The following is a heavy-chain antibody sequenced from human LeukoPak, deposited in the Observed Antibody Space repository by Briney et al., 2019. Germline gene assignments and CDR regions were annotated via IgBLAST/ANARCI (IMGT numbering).Heavy chain of an antibody. Sequence: PSETLSLTCTVSGGSISSYYWSWIRQPPGKGLEWIGYIYYSGSTKYNPSLKSRVSISVDTPKNQFSLKLSSATAADTAVYYCTRVRLVGINSDFDYWGQGALVTVSS. J-gene: IGHJ4*02. V-gene: IGHV4-59*01. D-gene: IGHD3-22*01. CDR3: TRVRLVGINSDFDY. CDR1: GGSISSYY. CDR2: IYYSGST.